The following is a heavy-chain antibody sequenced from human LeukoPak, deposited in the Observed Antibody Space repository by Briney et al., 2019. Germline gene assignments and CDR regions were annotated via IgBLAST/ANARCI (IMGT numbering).Heavy chain of an antibody. J-gene: IGHJ3*02. CDR2: ISSSSSYI. CDR3: ARMSYCSSTSCYDGAFDI. CDR1: GFTFSSYS. V-gene: IGHV3-21*01. Sequence: GGSLRLSCAASGFTFSSYSMNWVRQAPGKGLEWVSSISSSSSYIYYADSVKGRFTISRDNAKNSLYLQMNSLRAEDTAVYYCARMSYCSSTSCYDGAFDIWGQGTMVTVSS. D-gene: IGHD2-2*01.